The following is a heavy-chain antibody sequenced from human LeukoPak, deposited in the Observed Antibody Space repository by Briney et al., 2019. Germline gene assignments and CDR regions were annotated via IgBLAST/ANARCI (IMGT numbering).Heavy chain of an antibody. CDR2: IYYSGST. J-gene: IGHJ4*02. CDR3: ARVPLATMVRGVPQYYFDY. CDR1: GGSISSGGYS. D-gene: IGHD3-10*01. Sequence: PSETLSLTCAVSGGSISSGGYSWSWIRQPPGKGLEWIGYIYYSGSTCYNPSLKSRVTISVDTSKNQFSLKLSSVTAADTAVYYCARVPLATMVRGVPQYYFDYWGQGTLVTVSS. V-gene: IGHV4-30-4*07.